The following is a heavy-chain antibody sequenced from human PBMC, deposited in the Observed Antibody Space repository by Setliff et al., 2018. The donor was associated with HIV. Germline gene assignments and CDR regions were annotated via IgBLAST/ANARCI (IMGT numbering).Heavy chain of an antibody. CDR3: ARRTYYGSGMHFDY. D-gene: IGHD3-10*01. V-gene: IGHV5-51*01. CDR1: GYNFNNND. Sequence: PGESLKISCKGLGYNFNNNDIGWVRQMPGKGLEWMAVMFVGDSDTSTDSPSFQGQVTISADKSISTAYLQWSSLKASDTAMYYCARRTYYGSGMHFDYWGQGTLVTVSS. J-gene: IGHJ4*02. CDR2: MFVGDSDT.